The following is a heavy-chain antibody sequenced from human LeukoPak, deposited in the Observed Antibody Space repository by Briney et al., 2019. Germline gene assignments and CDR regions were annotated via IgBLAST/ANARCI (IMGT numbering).Heavy chain of an antibody. CDR3: ARNSYGYSDY. Sequence: PSETLSLTCTVSGGSVSSGSYYWSWIQQPPGKGLEWFGYIYYSGRTNYNPSLKSRVTISVDTSKNQFSLKLSSVTAADTAVYYCARNSYGYSDYWGQGTLVTVSS. CDR1: GGSVSSGSYY. CDR2: IYYSGRT. J-gene: IGHJ4*02. D-gene: IGHD5-18*01. V-gene: IGHV4-61*01.